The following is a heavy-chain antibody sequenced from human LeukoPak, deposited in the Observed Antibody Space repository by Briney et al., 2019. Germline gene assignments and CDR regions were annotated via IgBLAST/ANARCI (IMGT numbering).Heavy chain of an antibody. J-gene: IGHJ4*02. V-gene: IGHV3-53*01. CDR1: GFTVSSNF. Sequence: GGSLRLSCAASGFTVSSNFLSWVRQAPGKGLEWVSVIYGGGSTYFADSVKGRFTISRDNSKNTLYLQMNSLRAEDTAVYYCALTPPSKWAFGYWGQGTLVTVSS. D-gene: IGHD1-26*01. CDR3: ALTPPSKWAFGY. CDR2: IYGGGST.